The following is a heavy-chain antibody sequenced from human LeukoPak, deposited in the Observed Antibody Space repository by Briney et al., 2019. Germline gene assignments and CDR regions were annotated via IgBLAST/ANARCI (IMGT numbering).Heavy chain of an antibody. D-gene: IGHD6-19*01. V-gene: IGHV3-21*04. Sequence: GGSLRLSCAASGFTFSSYSMNWVRQAPGKGLEWVSSISSSSSYIYYADSVKGRFTISRDNSKNTLYLQMNSLRAEDTAVYYCAKVGQWLPNNWFDPWGQGTLVTVSS. CDR3: AKVGQWLPNNWFDP. CDR2: ISSSSSYI. CDR1: GFTFSSYS. J-gene: IGHJ5*02.